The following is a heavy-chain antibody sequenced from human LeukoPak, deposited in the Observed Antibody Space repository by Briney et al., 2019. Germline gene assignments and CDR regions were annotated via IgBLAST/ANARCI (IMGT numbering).Heavy chain of an antibody. Sequence: GGSLRLSCAASGFTFDDYGMSWVRQAPGKGLEWVSGINWNGGSTGYADSVKGRFTISRDNAKNSLYLQMNSLRAEDTAVYYCAKIGGYCSGGSCYLNYYYYYMDVWGKGTTVTVSS. J-gene: IGHJ6*03. V-gene: IGHV3-20*04. CDR1: GFTFDDYG. CDR2: INWNGGST. CDR3: AKIGGYCSGGSCYLNYYYYYMDV. D-gene: IGHD2-15*01.